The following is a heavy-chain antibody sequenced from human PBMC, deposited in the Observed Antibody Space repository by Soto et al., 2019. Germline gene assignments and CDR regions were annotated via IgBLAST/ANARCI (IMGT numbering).Heavy chain of an antibody. CDR1: GGSFSGYY. V-gene: IGHV4-34*01. Sequence: QVQLQQWGAGLLKPTETLSLTCAVYGGSFSGYYWSWIRQPPGKGLEWIGEINHRGSTNYNPSLKSRVTIAVATSKNPFSLKLRSVTAADTAVYYCARGAVRGVIEVHYYYYGMDVWGQGTTVTVSS. D-gene: IGHD3-10*01. CDR2: INHRGST. CDR3: ARGAVRGVIEVHYYYYGMDV. J-gene: IGHJ6*02.